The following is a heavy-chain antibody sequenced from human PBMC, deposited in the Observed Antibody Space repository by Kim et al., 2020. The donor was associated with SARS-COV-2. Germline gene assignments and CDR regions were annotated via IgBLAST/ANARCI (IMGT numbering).Heavy chain of an antibody. D-gene: IGHD3-10*01. Sequence: GGSLRLSCAASGFTFSSYAMHWVRQAPGKGLEWVAVISYDGSNKYYADSVKGRFTISRDNSKNTLYLQMNSLRAEDTAVYYCARDRTYGSGSYYSCFDYWSQGTLVTVSS. J-gene: IGHJ4*02. V-gene: IGHV3-30-3*01. CDR3: ARDRTYGSGSYYSCFDY. CDR2: ISYDGSNK. CDR1: GFTFSSYA.